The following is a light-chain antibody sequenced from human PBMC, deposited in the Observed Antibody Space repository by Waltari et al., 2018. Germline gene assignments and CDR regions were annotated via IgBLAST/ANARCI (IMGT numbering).Light chain of an antibody. J-gene: IGKJ5*01. Sequence: DIQMTQSPSSLSASVGHKATITCRASQGITDQLAWFQLKPGKAPKSLIYAASRLQSGVPSKFSGSGSGTDFTLTINSLQPEDFATYYCQQYWSYPITFAQGTRLEIE. CDR3: QQYWSYPIT. CDR2: AAS. V-gene: IGKV1-16*02. CDR1: QGITDQ.